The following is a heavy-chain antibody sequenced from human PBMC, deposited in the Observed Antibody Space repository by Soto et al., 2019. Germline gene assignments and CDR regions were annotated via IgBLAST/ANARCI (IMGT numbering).Heavy chain of an antibody. CDR2: ISAYNGNT. CDR3: ARVDFGAAAGDACDI. D-gene: IGHD2-2*01. J-gene: IGHJ3*02. V-gene: IGHV1-18*01. Sequence: QVQLVQSGAEVKKPGASVKVSCKASGYTFTSYGISWVRQAPGQGLEWMGWISAYNGNTNYAQKLQGRVTMTTDTSTNTAYRDVRSLRTDDTAVYYWARVDFGAAAGDACDIWGQGTMVTVSS. CDR1: GYTFTSYG.